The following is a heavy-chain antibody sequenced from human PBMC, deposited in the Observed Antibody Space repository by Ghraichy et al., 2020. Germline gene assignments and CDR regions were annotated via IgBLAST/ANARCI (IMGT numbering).Heavy chain of an antibody. Sequence: SETLSLTCTVSGGSISSSSYYWGWIRQPPGKGLEWIGSIYYSGSTYYNPSLKSRVTIPVDTSKNQFSLKLSSVTAADTAVYYCARLVTRWFGEFPAPYYFDYWGQGSLVTVSS. D-gene: IGHD3-10*01. CDR1: GGSISSSSYY. CDR3: ARLVTRWFGEFPAPYYFDY. CDR2: IYYSGST. J-gene: IGHJ4*02. V-gene: IGHV4-39*01.